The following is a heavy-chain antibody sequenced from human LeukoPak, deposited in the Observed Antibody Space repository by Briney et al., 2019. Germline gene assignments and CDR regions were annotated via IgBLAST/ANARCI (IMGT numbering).Heavy chain of an antibody. CDR2: IRYDGSNK. CDR1: GFTFSSYG. V-gene: IGHV3-30*02. J-gene: IGHJ4*02. D-gene: IGHD6-19*01. CDR3: ARDSSGWYYFDS. Sequence: GGSLRLSCAASGFTFSSYGMHWVRQAPGKGLKWVAFIRYDGSNKYYADSVKGRFTISRDNYMNTVYLQMNSLRAEDTAVYYCARDSSGWYYFDSWGQGTLVTVSS.